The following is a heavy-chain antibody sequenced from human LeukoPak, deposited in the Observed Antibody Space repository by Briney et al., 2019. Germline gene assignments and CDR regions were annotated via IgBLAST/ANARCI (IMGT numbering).Heavy chain of an antibody. Sequence: GGSLRLSCAASGFTFSNYAVNWVRHAPGKGLEWVSAISGSGGSTYYADSVKGRFTISRDNSKNTLYLQMNSLRAEDTAVYYCAKTSSSWSYYYGMDVWGQGTTVTVSS. CDR2: ISGSGGST. CDR3: AKTSSSWSYYYGMDV. D-gene: IGHD6-13*01. CDR1: GFTFSNYA. V-gene: IGHV3-23*01. J-gene: IGHJ6*02.